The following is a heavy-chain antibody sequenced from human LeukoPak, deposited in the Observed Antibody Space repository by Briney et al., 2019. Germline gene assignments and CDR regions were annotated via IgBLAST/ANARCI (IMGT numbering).Heavy chain of an antibody. CDR1: GGSFSGYY. Sequence: PSETLSLTCAVYGGSFSGYYWSWIRQPPGKGLEWIGEINHSGSTNYNPSLKSRVTISVDTSKNQFSLKLSSVTAADTAVYYCARGSYYDFWSGYYGESNWFDPWGQGTLVTISS. V-gene: IGHV4-34*01. J-gene: IGHJ5*02. D-gene: IGHD3-3*01. CDR3: ARGSYYDFWSGYYGESNWFDP. CDR2: INHSGST.